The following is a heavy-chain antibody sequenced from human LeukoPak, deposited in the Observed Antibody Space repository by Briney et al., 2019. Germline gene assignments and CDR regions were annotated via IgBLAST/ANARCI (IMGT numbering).Heavy chain of an antibody. Sequence: GGSLRLSCVASGFSFSDSVMSGVRQAPGKGLEWLSAISGDADVTYYAASVKGRFTISRDNSWNTVYLQMNSLRAEDTATYYCAKVGYCSNNCFRTHDYWGQGALVTVSS. V-gene: IGHV3-23*01. D-gene: IGHD2-8*01. CDR1: GFSFSDSV. CDR2: ISGDADVT. J-gene: IGHJ4*02. CDR3: AKVGYCSNNCFRTHDY.